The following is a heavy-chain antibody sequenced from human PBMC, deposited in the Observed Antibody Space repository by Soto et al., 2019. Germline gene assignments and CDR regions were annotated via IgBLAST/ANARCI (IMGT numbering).Heavy chain of an antibody. CDR3: AREYCSCGSCYGGDY. CDR2: ISTYNSDT. CDR1: GYTLTSYG. V-gene: IGHV1-18*01. Sequence: QVQLVQSGAEVKEPGASVKVSCKASGYTLTSYGISWVRQAPGQGLERMGWISTYNSDTKYAHKFQDRVTMTTDTSTSTADMELRSLRSDDTAVYYCAREYCSCGSCYGGDYWGQGTLVTVSS. D-gene: IGHD2-15*01. J-gene: IGHJ4*02.